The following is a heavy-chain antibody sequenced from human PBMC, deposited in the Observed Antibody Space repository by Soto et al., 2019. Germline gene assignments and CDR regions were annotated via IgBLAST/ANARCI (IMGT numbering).Heavy chain of an antibody. V-gene: IGHV5-51*01. CDR1: GYRFSSYW. CDR2: IYPGDSDT. Sequence: PGEPLKISCKGSGYRFSSYWIAWVRQMPGKGLEWMGIIYPGDSDTRYSPSFQGQVTFSVDKSNNTAYLQWSSLKASDTAMYYCARQGSNGAYYYYGMDVWGQGTAVTVSS. D-gene: IGHD2-8*01. J-gene: IGHJ6*02. CDR3: ARQGSNGAYYYYGMDV.